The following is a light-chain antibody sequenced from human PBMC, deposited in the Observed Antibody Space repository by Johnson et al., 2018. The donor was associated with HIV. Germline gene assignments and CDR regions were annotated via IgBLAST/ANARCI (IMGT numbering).Light chain of an antibody. Sequence: QAVLTQPPSVSAAPGQKVTISCSGSSSNIGNNYVSWYQQLPGTAPKLLIYGNDKRPSGIPDRFSASKSGTSATLGITGLQTGDEADYYCGTWDSNLSSEVCGAGTKVTVL. J-gene: IGLJ1*01. CDR1: SSNIGNNY. CDR2: GND. CDR3: GTWDSNLSSEV. V-gene: IGLV1-51*02.